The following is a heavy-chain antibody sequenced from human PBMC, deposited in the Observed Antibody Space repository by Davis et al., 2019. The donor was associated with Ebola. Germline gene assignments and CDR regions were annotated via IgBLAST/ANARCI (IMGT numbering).Heavy chain of an antibody. Sequence: ASVKVSCKASGYTFTSYGISWVRQAPGQGLEWMGWISAYNGNTNYAQKLQGRVTMTTDTSTSTAYMELSSLTIDDTAVYYCARSYRTLGYYYYGMDVWGQGTTVTVSS. D-gene: IGHD1-26*01. CDR3: ARSYRTLGYYYYGMDV. CDR2: ISAYNGNT. CDR1: GYTFTSYG. V-gene: IGHV1-18*01. J-gene: IGHJ6*02.